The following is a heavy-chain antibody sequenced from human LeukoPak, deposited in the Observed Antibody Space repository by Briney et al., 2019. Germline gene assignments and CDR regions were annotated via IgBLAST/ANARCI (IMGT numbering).Heavy chain of an antibody. V-gene: IGHV3-48*01. D-gene: IGHD2-15*01. J-gene: IGHJ4*02. CDR1: GFTFSSYS. Sequence: GGSLRLSCAASGFTFSSYSMNWVRQAPGKGLEWVSYISSSSSTIYYADSVKGRFTISRDNAKNSLYLQMNSLRAEDTAVYYCARAMCSGGSCYPHFDYWGQGTLVTVSS. CDR3: ARAMCSGGSCYPHFDY. CDR2: ISSSSSTI.